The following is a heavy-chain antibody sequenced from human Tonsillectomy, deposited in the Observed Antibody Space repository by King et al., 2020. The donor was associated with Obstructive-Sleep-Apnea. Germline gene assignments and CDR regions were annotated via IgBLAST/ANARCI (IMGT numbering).Heavy chain of an antibody. CDR3: ARDDRGAFDI. CDR1: GFTFSNYS. D-gene: IGHD1-14*01. V-gene: IGHV3-7*01. CDR2: IKQDGSEK. Sequence: VQLVESGGGLIQPGGSLRLSCAASGFTFSNYSMTWVRQAPGKGLEWVANIKQDGSEKFYVDSVRGRFTMSRDNARNSVYFEMNSLRVDDTAVYHCARDDRGAFDIWGQGTMVSVSS. J-gene: IGHJ3*02.